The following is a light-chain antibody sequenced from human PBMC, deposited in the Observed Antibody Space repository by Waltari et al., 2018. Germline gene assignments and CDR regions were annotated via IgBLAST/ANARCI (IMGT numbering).Light chain of an antibody. CDR1: GSDVGRYKY. CDR3: GSYSGTTTYV. CDR2: AVS. Sequence: QSALAQPASVSGSPGQSITISCTGTGSDVGRYKYVSWYHQLPGKAPKVIIFAVSDRPSGVSPRFSGSKSGNTASLTISGLQAEDEADYYCGSYSGTTTYVFGTGTYVTVL. J-gene: IGLJ1*01. V-gene: IGLV2-14*03.